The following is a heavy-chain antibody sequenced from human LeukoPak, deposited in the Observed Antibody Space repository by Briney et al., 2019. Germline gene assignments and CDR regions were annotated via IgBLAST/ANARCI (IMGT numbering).Heavy chain of an antibody. Sequence: QPGGSLRLSCGASGFTFRRYRMHWFPQAPGKGREGVGIISSGATDKYYADSVKGRFTISREDSKNMLYLQVNSLRAEDTGVYYCARDGPHYDIDYWGQGTLVTVSS. D-gene: IGHD3-3*01. CDR2: ISSGATDK. V-gene: IGHV3-33*05. J-gene: IGHJ4*02. CDR3: ARDGPHYDIDY. CDR1: GFTFRRYR.